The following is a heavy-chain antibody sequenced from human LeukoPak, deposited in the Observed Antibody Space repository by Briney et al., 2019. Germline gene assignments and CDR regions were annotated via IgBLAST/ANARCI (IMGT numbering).Heavy chain of an antibody. CDR1: GFTVSSNY. CDR3: ARDGRITIFGFDY. Sequence: PGGSLRLSCAASGFTVSSNYMSWVRQAPGKGLEWISFISSSGRKIYYTDSVKGRFTISRDNSKNTLYLQMNSLRAEDTAVYYCARDGRITIFGFDYWGQGTLVTVSS. CDR2: ISSSGRKI. J-gene: IGHJ4*02. D-gene: IGHD3-3*01. V-gene: IGHV3-48*01.